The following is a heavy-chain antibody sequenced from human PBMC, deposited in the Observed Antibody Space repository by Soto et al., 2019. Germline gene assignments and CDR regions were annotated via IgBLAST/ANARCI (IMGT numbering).Heavy chain of an antibody. J-gene: IGHJ4*02. Sequence: HPGGSLRLSCAASGFTFSTYAMSWVRQAPGKGLEWVSAISGSGGNTFYAGSVKGRFTISRDNSKNTLYLQMNSLRADDTALYYCAKARELLAHFDYWGQGTLVTVSS. CDR2: ISGSGGNT. CDR1: GFTFSTYA. CDR3: AKARELLAHFDY. D-gene: IGHD1-26*01. V-gene: IGHV3-23*01.